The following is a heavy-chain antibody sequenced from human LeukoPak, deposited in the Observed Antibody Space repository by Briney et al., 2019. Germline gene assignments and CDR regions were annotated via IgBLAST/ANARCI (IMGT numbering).Heavy chain of an antibody. CDR3: ARGSVVTPDLFDY. Sequence: KASQTLSLTCAVSGGSISSGGYSWSWIRQPPGKGLEWIGYIYHSGSTYCNPSLKSRVTISVDRSQNQFSLKLSSVTAADTAVYYCARGSVVTPDLFDYWGQGTLVTVSS. CDR1: GGSISSGGYS. V-gene: IGHV4-30-2*01. D-gene: IGHD2-21*02. CDR2: IYHSGST. J-gene: IGHJ4*02.